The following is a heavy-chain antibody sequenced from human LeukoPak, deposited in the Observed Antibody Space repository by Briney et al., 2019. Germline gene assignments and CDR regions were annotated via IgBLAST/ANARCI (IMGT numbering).Heavy chain of an antibody. CDR2: ISHSGST. CDR1: GYSISSAYY. Sequence: SETPSLTCTVSGYSISSAYYGGWIRQPPGKGLEWIATISHSGSTYYNPSLKSRVTISADTSQNQHSLKLSSVTAADTAVYYCARVNTVMATFDYWGQGTPVTVSS. J-gene: IGHJ4*02. V-gene: IGHV4-38-2*02. CDR3: ARVNTVMATFDY. D-gene: IGHD4-11*01.